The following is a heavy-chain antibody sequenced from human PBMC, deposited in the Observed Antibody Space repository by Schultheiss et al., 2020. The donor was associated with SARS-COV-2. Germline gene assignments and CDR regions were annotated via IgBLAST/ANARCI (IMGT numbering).Heavy chain of an antibody. D-gene: IGHD2-15*01. J-gene: IGHJ6*03. CDR1: GFTFSSSA. V-gene: IGHV3-23*01. CDR3: ARVGGGAYYYMDV. Sequence: GESLKISCAASGFTFSSSAMSWVRQAPGKGLEWVSVISGSGGSTYYADSVKGRFTISRDNSKNTLYLQMNSLRAEDTAVYYCARVGGGAYYYMDVWGKGTTVTVSS. CDR2: ISGSGGST.